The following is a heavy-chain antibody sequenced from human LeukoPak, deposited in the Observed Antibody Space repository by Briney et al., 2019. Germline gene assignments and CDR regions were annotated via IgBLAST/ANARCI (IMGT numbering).Heavy chain of an antibody. CDR1: GFTFGDYA. CDR2: IRSKAYGGTT. CDR3: TILGYSSSWYHYYYYYYMDV. J-gene: IGHJ6*03. V-gene: IGHV3-49*04. D-gene: IGHD6-13*01. Sequence: GGSLRLSCTASGFTFGDYAMSWVRQAPGKGLEWVGFIRSKAYGGTTEYAASVKGRFTISRDDSKSIAYLQMNSLKTEDTAVYYCTILGYSSSWYHYYYYYYMDVWGKGTTVTISS.